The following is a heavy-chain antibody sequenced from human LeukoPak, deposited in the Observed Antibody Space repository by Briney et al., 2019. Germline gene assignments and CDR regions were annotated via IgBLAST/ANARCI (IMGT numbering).Heavy chain of an antibody. V-gene: IGHV4-31*03. D-gene: IGHD3-10*01. Sequence: TSETLSLTCTVSGGSISSGGYYWSWIRQHPGKGLEWIGYIYYSGSTYYNPSLKSRVTISVDTSKNQFSLKLSSVTAADTAVYYCARAHYYGYDAFDIWGQGTMVTVSS. CDR2: IYYSGST. CDR3: ARAHYYGYDAFDI. CDR1: GGSISSGGYY. J-gene: IGHJ3*02.